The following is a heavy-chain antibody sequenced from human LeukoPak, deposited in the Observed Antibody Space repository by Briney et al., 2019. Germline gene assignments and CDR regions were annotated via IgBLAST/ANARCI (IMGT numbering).Heavy chain of an antibody. CDR3: ARYCSGGSCLDY. CDR1: GGPISSYY. CDR2: IYYSGST. V-gene: IGHV4-59*01. Sequence: SETLSLTCTVSGGPISSYYWSWIRQPPGKGLEWIGHIYYSGSTNYNPSLRSRVTISVDTSKNQFSLKLSSVTAADTAVYYCARYCSGGSCLDYWGQGTLVTVSS. D-gene: IGHD2-15*01. J-gene: IGHJ4*02.